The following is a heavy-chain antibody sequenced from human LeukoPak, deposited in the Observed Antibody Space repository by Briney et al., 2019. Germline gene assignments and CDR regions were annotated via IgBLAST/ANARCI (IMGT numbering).Heavy chain of an antibody. D-gene: IGHD3-10*01. CDR1: GFTFNSYA. V-gene: IGHV3-30*04. CDR2: ISYDGSNK. Sequence: PGRSLRLSCAASGFTFNSYAMHWVRQAPGKGLEWVAVISYDGSNKYYADSVKGRFTISTDNSKNSLYLQMNSLRAEDTAVYYCARGITMVQGLITAYFDYWGQGTLVTVSS. J-gene: IGHJ4*02. CDR3: ARGITMVQGLITAYFDY.